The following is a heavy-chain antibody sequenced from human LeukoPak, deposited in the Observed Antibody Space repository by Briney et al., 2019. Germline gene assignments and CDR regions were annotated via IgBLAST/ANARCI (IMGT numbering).Heavy chain of an antibody. J-gene: IGHJ6*03. CDR3: ARVGTTTVTTWIGYYYYYMDV. CDR2: INTNTGNP. Sequence: ASVKVSCKASGYTFTSYAMNWVRQAPGQGLEWMGWINTNTGNPTYAQGFTGRFVFSLDTSVSTAYLQISSLKAEDTAVYYCARVGTTTVTTWIGYYYYYMDVWGKGTTVTVSS. CDR1: GYTFTSYA. V-gene: IGHV7-4-1*02. D-gene: IGHD4-17*01.